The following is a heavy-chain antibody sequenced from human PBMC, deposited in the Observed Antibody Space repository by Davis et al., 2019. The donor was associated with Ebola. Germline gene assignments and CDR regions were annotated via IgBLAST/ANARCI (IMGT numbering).Heavy chain of an antibody. CDR2: IYYNGNT. J-gene: IGHJ3*02. CDR3: ARHRTGDFVFLPAAEKGSGRIPATLNDAFDI. Sequence: SETLSLTCSVSGGSISTYYWSWIRQPPGKGLEWIGFIYYNGNTDYNPSLKTRDTISVDTSKNQFSLKLSSVTAADTAVYYCARHRTGDFVFLPAAEKGSGRIPATLNDAFDIWGKGTMVTVSS. D-gene: IGHD2-2*01. CDR1: GGSISTYY. V-gene: IGHV4-59*08.